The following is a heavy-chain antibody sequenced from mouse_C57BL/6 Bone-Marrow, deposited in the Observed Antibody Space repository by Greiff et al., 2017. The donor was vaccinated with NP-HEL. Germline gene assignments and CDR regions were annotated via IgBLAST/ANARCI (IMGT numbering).Heavy chain of an antibody. Sequence: QVQLKQPGAELVKPGASVKLSCKASGYTFTSYWMHWVKQRPGQGLEWIGMIHPNSGSTNYNEKFKSKATLTVDKSSSTAYMQLSSLTSEDSAVYYCARKGYDYDGAFAYWGQGTLVTVSA. CDR1: GYTFTSYW. V-gene: IGHV1-64*01. J-gene: IGHJ3*01. D-gene: IGHD2-4*01. CDR3: ARKGYDYDGAFAY. CDR2: IHPNSGST.